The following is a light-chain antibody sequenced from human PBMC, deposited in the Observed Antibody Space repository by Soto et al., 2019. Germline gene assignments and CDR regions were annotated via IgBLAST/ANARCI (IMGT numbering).Light chain of an antibody. J-gene: IGLJ2*01. Sequence: QSALTQPASVSGSPGQPITISCTGTSSDVGGYNYVSWYQQHPGKAPKLMIYDVSSRPSGVSNRFSGSKSGNTASLTISGLQAEDEADYYCSSYTSSSTSFGGGTKLTVL. CDR1: SSDVGGYNY. CDR2: DVS. CDR3: SSYTSSSTS. V-gene: IGLV2-14*01.